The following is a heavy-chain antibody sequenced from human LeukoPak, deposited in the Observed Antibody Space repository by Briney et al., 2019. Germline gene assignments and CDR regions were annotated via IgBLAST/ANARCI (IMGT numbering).Heavy chain of an antibody. CDR1: GGSISSYY. V-gene: IGHV4-34*01. D-gene: IGHD6-13*01. CDR2: INHSGST. CDR3: ARESGYSSSWYYY. J-gene: IGHJ4*02. Sequence: PSETLSLTCTVSGGSISSYYWSWIRQPPGKGLEWIGEINHSGSTNYNPSLKSRVTISVDTSKNQFSLKLSSVTAADTAVYYCARESGYSSSWYYYWGQGTLVTVSS.